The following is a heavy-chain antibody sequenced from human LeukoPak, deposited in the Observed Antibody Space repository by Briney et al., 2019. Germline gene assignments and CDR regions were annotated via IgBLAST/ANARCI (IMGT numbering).Heavy chain of an antibody. J-gene: IGHJ4*02. CDR3: ARDSSGWTSDY. CDR2: ISAYNGNT. V-gene: IGHV1-18*01. CDR1: GYTFTSYG. Sequence: GASVKVSCKASGYTFTSYGISWVRQAPGQGLEWMGWISAYNGNTNYAQKLRGGVTMTTDTSTSTAYMELRSLRSDDTAVYYCARDSSGWTSDYWGQGTLVTVSS. D-gene: IGHD6-19*01.